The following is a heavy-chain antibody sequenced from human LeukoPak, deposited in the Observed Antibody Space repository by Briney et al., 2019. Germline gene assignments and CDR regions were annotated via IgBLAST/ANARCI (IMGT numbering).Heavy chain of an antibody. Sequence: SETLSLTCTVSGGSISSSSYYWGWIRQPPGKGLEWIGSIYYSGSTYYNASLKSRVTISVDTSKNQFSLKLSSVTAADTAVYYCARSIAARPNYFDYWGQGTLVTVSS. J-gene: IGHJ4*02. CDR1: GGSISSSSYY. CDR3: ARSIAARPNYFDY. V-gene: IGHV4-39*07. D-gene: IGHD6-6*01. CDR2: IYYSGST.